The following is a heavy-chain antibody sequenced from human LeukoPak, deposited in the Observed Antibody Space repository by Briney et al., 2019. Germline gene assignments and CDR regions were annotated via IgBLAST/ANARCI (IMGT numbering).Heavy chain of an antibody. D-gene: IGHD6-13*01. CDR2: IWYDGSNK. Sequence: GRSLRLSCAASGFTFSSYGMHWVRQAPGKGLEWVSVIWYDGSNKYYADSVKGRFTISRDNSKNTLYLQMNSLRAEDTAVYYCARGMKQQLDYWGQGTLVTVSS. J-gene: IGHJ4*02. CDR1: GFTFSSYG. CDR3: ARGMKQQLDY. V-gene: IGHV3-33*01.